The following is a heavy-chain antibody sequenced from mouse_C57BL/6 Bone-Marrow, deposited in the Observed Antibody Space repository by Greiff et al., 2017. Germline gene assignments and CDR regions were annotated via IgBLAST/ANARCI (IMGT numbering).Heavy chain of an antibody. CDR3: ARHDYAGLAY. CDR1: GFTFSSYG. Sequence: EVKLVESGGDLVKPGGSLKLSCAASGFTFSSYGMSWVRQTPDKRLEWVATISSGGSYTYYPDSVKGRFTISRDNAKNTLYLQMSSLKSEDTSMYYCARHDYAGLAYWGQGTLVTVSA. D-gene: IGHD2-13*01. CDR2: ISSGGSYT. V-gene: IGHV5-6*02. J-gene: IGHJ3*01.